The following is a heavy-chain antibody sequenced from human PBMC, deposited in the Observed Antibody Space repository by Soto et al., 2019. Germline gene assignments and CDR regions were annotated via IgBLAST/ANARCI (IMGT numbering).Heavy chain of an antibody. V-gene: IGHV3-23*01. CDR3: AKDKAGGPKLYYFDY. D-gene: IGHD1-1*01. CDR2: ISGSGGST. CDR1: GFTFSSYA. Sequence: EVQLLESGGGLVQPGGSLRLSCAASGFTFSSYAMSWVRQAPGKGLEWVSAISGSGGSTYYAGSVKGRFTISRDNSKNTLYLQMNSLRAEDTAVYYWAKDKAGGPKLYYFDYWGQGTLVTVSS. J-gene: IGHJ4*02.